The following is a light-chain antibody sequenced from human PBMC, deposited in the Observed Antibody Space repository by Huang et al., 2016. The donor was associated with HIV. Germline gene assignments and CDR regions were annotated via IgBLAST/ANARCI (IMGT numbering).Light chain of an antibody. CDR3: QQLNSFPREYT. J-gene: IGKJ2*01. CDR2: AAS. V-gene: IGKV1-9*01. CDR1: QGISNY. Sequence: IQLTQSPSSLSASVGDRVTITCRASQGISNYLAWYQQKPGKAPKLLIFAASTLQSGVPSRFIGSGSGTDFTLTISSLQPEDFATYYCQQLNSFPREYTFGQGTKLEIK.